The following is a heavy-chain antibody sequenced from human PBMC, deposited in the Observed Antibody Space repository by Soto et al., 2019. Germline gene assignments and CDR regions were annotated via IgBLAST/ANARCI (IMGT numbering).Heavy chain of an antibody. CDR2: IYYSGST. CDR3: ATAREPSSRWTFDY. D-gene: IGHD6-13*01. V-gene: IGHV4-59*01. J-gene: IGHJ4*02. Sequence: PSETLSLTCTVSGGSISSYYWSWIRQPPGKGLEWIGYIYYSGSTNYNPSLKSRVTISVDTSKNQFSLKLSSVTAADTAVYYCATAREPSSRWTFDYWGQGTLVTVSS. CDR1: GGSISSYY.